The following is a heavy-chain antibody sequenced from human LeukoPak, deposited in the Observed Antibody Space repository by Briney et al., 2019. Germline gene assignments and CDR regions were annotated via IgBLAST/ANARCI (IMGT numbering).Heavy chain of an antibody. CDR1: GGSISSSSYY. CDR3: ARAFVVVPAAKTRYYYYGMDV. D-gene: IGHD2-2*01. J-gene: IGHJ6*02. CDR2: IYYSGST. Sequence: KPSETLSLTCTVSGGSISSSSYYWGWIRQPPGKGLEWIGSIYYSGSTYYNPSLKSRVTISVDTSKNQFSLKLSSVTAADTAVYYCARAFVVVPAAKTRYYYYGMDVWGQGTTVTVSS. V-gene: IGHV4-39*01.